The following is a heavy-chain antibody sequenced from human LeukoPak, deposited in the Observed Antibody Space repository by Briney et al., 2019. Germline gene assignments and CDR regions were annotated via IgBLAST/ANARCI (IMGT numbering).Heavy chain of an antibody. CDR2: IYYSGST. CDR3: ARHNIAAAGTIDWYFDL. V-gene: IGHV4-59*08. D-gene: IGHD6-13*01. J-gene: IGHJ2*01. Sequence: SETLSLTCTVSGGSISSYYWSWIRQPPGKGLGWIGYIYYSGSTNYNPSLKSRVTISVDTSKNQFSLKLSSVTAADTAVYYCARHNIAAAGTIDWYFDLWGRGTLVTVSS. CDR1: GGSISSYY.